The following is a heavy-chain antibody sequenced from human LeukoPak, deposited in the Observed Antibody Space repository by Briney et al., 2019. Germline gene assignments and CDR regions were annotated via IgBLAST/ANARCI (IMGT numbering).Heavy chain of an antibody. CDR3: ARVPHEIIEDYYYYMDF. J-gene: IGHJ6*03. CDR1: GFTVSSNY. Sequence: PGGSLRLSCAASGFTVSSNYMSWVRQTPGKGLEWVSVIYSGGSTYYADSVKGRFTISRDNSKNTLYLQMNSLRAEDAAVYYCARVPHEIIEDYYYYMDFWGKRTTVTVSS. CDR2: IYSGGST. D-gene: IGHD2/OR15-2a*01. V-gene: IGHV3-53*01.